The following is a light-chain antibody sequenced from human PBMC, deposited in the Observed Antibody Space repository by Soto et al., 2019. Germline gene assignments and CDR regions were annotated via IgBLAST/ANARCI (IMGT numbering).Light chain of an antibody. CDR1: QSFRGL. CDR3: QQRHMWPIP. CDR2: DAY. J-gene: IGKJ5*01. Sequence: VLTQSPVTLSLSPGERATLSCRASQSFRGLLAWYQQKPGQAPRLLIYDAYNRATGIPPRFSGSGSGTDFTLTISSLVPEDSAVYYCQQRHMWPIPFGQGTRLEI. V-gene: IGKV3-11*01.